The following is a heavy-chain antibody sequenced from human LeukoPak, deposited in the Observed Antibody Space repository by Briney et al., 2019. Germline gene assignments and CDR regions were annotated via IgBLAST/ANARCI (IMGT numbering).Heavy chain of an antibody. CDR1: EFTFRSYS. CDR3: ARLRGGYNYALGPFDY. J-gene: IGHJ4*02. CDR2: ISSIRNYI. Sequence: GGSLRLSCEASEFTFRSYSINWVRQAPRKGLEWVSSISSIRNYIYYADSVRGRFTISRDNARNSLYLQLNSLRAEDTAVYYCARLRGGYNYALGPFDYWGQGTLVTVSS. V-gene: IGHV3-21*01. D-gene: IGHD5-18*01.